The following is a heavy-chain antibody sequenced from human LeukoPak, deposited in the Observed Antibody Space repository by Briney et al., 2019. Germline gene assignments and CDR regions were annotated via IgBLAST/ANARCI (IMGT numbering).Heavy chain of an antibody. CDR1: GYSISSGYY. V-gene: IGHV4-38-2*02. Sequence: SETLSLTCTVSGYSISSGYYWGWIRPPPGKGLEWIGSIYHSGSTYYNPSLKSRVTISVDTSKNQFSLKLSSVTAADTAVYYCARDGEWLRLRVAWDRWGSYNWFDPWGQGTLVTVSS. J-gene: IGHJ5*02. CDR2: IYHSGST. D-gene: IGHD5-12*01. CDR3: ARDGEWLRLRVAWDRWGSYNWFDP.